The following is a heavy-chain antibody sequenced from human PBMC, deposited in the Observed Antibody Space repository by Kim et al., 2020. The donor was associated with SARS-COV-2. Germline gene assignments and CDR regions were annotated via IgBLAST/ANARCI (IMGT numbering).Heavy chain of an antibody. V-gene: IGHV4-59*08. D-gene: IGHD3-3*01. J-gene: IGHJ4*02. CDR3: ARQTSHYDFDY. CDR2: ST. Sequence: STNSNPSLESRVSISLDTSKQQFSLRLTSVTASDTAVYFCARQTSHYDFDYWGQGTLVTVSS.